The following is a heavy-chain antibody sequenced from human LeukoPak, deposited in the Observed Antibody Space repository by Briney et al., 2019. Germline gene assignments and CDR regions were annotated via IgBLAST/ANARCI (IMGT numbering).Heavy chain of an antibody. CDR1: GFTFSSDG. Sequence: PGGSLRLSCAASGFTFSSDGMSWVRQAPGKGLEWVSSLSGSGSTTYYADSVKGRFTISRDNGKNSLYLQMNSLRDEDTAVYYCARDRCSGGSCYFDYWGQGTLVTVSS. CDR2: LSGSGSTT. CDR3: ARDRCSGGSCYFDY. J-gene: IGHJ4*02. D-gene: IGHD2-15*01. V-gene: IGHV3-48*02.